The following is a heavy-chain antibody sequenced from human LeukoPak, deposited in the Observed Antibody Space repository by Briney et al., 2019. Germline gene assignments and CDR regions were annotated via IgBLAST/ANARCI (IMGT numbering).Heavy chain of an antibody. V-gene: IGHV3-48*01. Sequence: QPGGSLRLSCAASGFTFNSYSMNWVRQAPGKGLEWVSYISSSSSSIYYADSVKGRFTISRDNAKNSLYLQMNSLRAEDTAVYYCARDLTSNQLLQFGGVDYWGQGTLVTVSS. CDR1: GFTFNSYS. CDR3: ARDLTSNQLLQFGGVDY. D-gene: IGHD2-2*01. J-gene: IGHJ4*02. CDR2: ISSSSSSI.